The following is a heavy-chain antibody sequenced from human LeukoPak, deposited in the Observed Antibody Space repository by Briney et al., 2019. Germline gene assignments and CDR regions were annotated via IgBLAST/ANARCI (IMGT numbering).Heavy chain of an antibody. Sequence: AAVKVSCKASGGIFSSYAISWVRQAPGQGLEWMGRIIPILGIANYAQKFQGRVTITADKSTSTAYMELSSLRSEDTAVYYCARVPDIVGGRESYYYYGMDVWGQGTTVTVSS. J-gene: IGHJ6*02. D-gene: IGHD2-15*01. CDR2: IIPILGIA. V-gene: IGHV1-69*04. CDR3: ARVPDIVGGRESYYYYGMDV. CDR1: GGIFSSYA.